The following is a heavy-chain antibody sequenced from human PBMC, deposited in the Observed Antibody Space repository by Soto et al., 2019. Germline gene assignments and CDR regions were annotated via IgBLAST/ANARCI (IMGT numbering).Heavy chain of an antibody. Sequence: PGGSLRLSCAASGFTSSSYWMHWVRQAPGKGLVWVSRINSDGSSTSYADSVKGRFTISRDNAKNTLYLQMNSLRAEDTAVYYCARDGTYYDGAQYYYYGMDVWGQGTTVTVSS. D-gene: IGHD3-10*01. CDR1: GFTSSSYW. J-gene: IGHJ6*02. CDR3: ARDGTYYDGAQYYYYGMDV. V-gene: IGHV3-74*01. CDR2: INSDGSST.